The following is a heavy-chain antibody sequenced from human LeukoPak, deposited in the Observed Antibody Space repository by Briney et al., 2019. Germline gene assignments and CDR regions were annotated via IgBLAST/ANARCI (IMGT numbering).Heavy chain of an antibody. Sequence: GGSLKISCKGSRYSFTSYWIGWVRQMPGKGLEWMGIIYPGDSDTRYSPSFQGQVTISADKSISTAYLQWSSLKASDTAMYYCARHLLSFGVGYDLDYWGQGTLVTVSS. CDR1: RYSFTSYW. J-gene: IGHJ4*02. CDR2: IYPGDSDT. CDR3: ARHLLSFGVGYDLDY. D-gene: IGHD5-12*01. V-gene: IGHV5-51*01.